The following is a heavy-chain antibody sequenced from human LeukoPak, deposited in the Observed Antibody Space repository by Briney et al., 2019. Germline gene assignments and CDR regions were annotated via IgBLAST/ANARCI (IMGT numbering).Heavy chain of an antibody. V-gene: IGHV4-38-2*02. J-gene: IGHJ6*03. CDR3: ARGYSSSWSYYYYYMDV. CDR1: GGSISSYY. CDR2: IYHSGST. Sequence: SETLSLTCTVSGGSISSYYWGWIRQPPGKGLEWIGSIYHSGSTYYNPSLKSRVTISVDTSKNQFSLKLSSVTAADTAVYYCARGYSSSWSYYYYYMDVWGKGTTVTVSS. D-gene: IGHD6-13*01.